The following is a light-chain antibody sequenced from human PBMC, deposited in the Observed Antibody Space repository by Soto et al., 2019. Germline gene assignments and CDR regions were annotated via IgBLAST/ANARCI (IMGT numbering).Light chain of an antibody. CDR3: CSYAGSSTFYV. CDR1: SSDVGSYNL. CDR2: EGS. Sequence: QPSPVSGSPGQSITLSCTGNSSDVGSYNLVSWYQQHPGKAPKLMIYEGSKRPSGVSNRFSGSKSGNTASLTISGLQAEDEADYYCCSYAGSSTFYVFGTGTKVTVL. J-gene: IGLJ1*01. V-gene: IGLV2-23*01.